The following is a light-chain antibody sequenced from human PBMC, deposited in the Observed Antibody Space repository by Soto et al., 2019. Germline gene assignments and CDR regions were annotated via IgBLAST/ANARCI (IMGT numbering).Light chain of an antibody. CDR1: SSDVGGYNY. CDR2: DVS. CDR3: SSYASSTPYV. J-gene: IGLJ1*01. V-gene: IGLV2-14*01. Sequence: QSALTQPASVSGSPGQSITISCTGTSSDVGGYNYVSWYQQHPGKAPKLMIYDVSNRPSGVSNRYSGSKCGNTASLTISGLQAEDEADYYCSSYASSTPYVFGTGTKVTVL.